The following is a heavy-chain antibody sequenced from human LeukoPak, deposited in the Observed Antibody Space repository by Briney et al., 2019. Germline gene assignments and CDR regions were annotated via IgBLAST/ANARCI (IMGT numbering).Heavy chain of an antibody. D-gene: IGHD3-10*01. CDR2: FDYSEST. CDR3: ARRPKGSGKCFDH. Sequence: TSETLSLTCTVSGGSISTSGFRWGWIRQPPWTGLEWIGSFDYSESTYYNPSLKSQVTISVDTSKNQFSLNLRSVTAADTAVYYCARRPKGSGKCFDHWGQGTLVTVSS. CDR1: GGSISTSGFR. V-gene: IGHV4-39*01. J-gene: IGHJ4*02.